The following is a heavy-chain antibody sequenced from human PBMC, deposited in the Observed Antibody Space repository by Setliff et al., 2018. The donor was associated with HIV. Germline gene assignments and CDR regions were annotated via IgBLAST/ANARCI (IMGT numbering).Heavy chain of an antibody. J-gene: IGHJ4*02. D-gene: IGHD6-13*01. CDR1: GFTFSIYA. CDR2: ISGSGGTT. Sequence: GGSLRLSCAASGFTFSIYAMSWVRQAPGKGLEWVSGISGSGGTTNYADSVKGRFTISRDNSKNMVFLQMNSLRAEDTAVYYCAKTTPSSIRYPYWGQGTLVTVSS. CDR3: AKTTPSSIRYPY. V-gene: IGHV3-23*01.